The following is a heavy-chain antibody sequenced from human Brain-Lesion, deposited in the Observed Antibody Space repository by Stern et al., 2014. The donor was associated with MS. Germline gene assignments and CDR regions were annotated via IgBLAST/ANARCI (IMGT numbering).Heavy chain of an antibody. CDR3: ATYSSSRSXXWY. V-gene: IGHV1-46*01. Sequence: VQLEESGAEVKKPGASVKVSCKASGYTFTTYYMHWVRQPPGPGIEWMGIINPVGGTTNHPQKFQVRVTLTRDTSTSTVYMELSSLRSEDTAVYYCATYSSSRSXXWYWGQGVLVTVSS. CDR2: INPVGGTT. D-gene: IGHD6-13*01. J-gene: IGHJ4*02. CDR1: GYTFTTYY.